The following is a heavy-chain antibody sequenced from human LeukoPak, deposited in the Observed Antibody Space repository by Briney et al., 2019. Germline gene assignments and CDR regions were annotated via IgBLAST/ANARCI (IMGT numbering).Heavy chain of an antibody. D-gene: IGHD6-6*01. CDR3: ARDGYSSSSFVGWFDP. Sequence: GASVKVSCKASGGTFSSYAISWVRQAPGQGLEWMGGIIPIFGTANYAQKFQGRVTITTDESTSTAYMELSSLRSEDTAVYYCARDGYSSSSFVGWFDPWGQGTLVTVPS. J-gene: IGHJ5*02. CDR2: IIPIFGTA. CDR1: GGTFSSYA. V-gene: IGHV1-69*05.